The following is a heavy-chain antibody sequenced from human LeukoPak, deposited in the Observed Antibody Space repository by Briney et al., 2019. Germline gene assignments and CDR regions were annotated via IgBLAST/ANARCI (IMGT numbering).Heavy chain of an antibody. Sequence: PGGSLRLSCAASGFTFKDYAMGWVRQAPGKGLEWISAIDWNAGKICYSDSVTGRFTISRDNAKNTVYLQMSRLRAEDTALYYCVKDAKDFWSGFHNHDAFDVWGQGTMVTVS. D-gene: IGHD3-3*01. CDR2: IDWNAGKI. CDR3: VKDAKDFWSGFHNHDAFDV. CDR1: GFTFKDYA. J-gene: IGHJ3*01. V-gene: IGHV3-20*04.